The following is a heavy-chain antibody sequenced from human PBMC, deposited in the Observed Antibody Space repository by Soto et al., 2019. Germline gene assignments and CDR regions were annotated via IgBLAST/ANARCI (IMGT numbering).Heavy chain of an antibody. CDR1: GFTFSSYA. J-gene: IGHJ4*02. V-gene: IGHV3-23*04. CDR3: VQDRVSGVDY. Sequence: VQLVESGGGVVQPGRSLRLSCAASGFTFSSYAMSWVRQAPGKGLEWVSAISGSGGSTYYADSVKGRFTISRDNSKNTLYLQMNSLRAEDTAVYYCVQDRVSGVDYWGQGTLVTVSS. CDR2: ISGSGGST. D-gene: IGHD2-8*01.